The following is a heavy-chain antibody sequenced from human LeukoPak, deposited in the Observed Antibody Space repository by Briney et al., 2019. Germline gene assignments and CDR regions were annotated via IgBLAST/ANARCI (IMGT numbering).Heavy chain of an antibody. J-gene: IGHJ2*01. CDR1: GGSISSSNW. V-gene: IGHV4-4*02. CDR3: ASLKSSGYPYWCFDL. D-gene: IGHD3-22*01. CDR2: IYHSEST. Sequence: KPSGTLSLTCAVSGGSISSSNWWNWVRQPPGKGLEWIGEIYHSESTNYNPPLKSRVTISVDKSKNQFSLKLTYVTAADTAVYYCASLKSSGYPYWCFDLWGRGTLVTVSS.